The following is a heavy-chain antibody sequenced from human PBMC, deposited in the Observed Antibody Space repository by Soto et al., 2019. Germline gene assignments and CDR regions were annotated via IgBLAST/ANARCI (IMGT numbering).Heavy chain of an antibody. D-gene: IGHD2-21*02. J-gene: IGHJ4*02. Sequence: QVQLVQSGAEEKKPGASVKVSCKASGYTFTSYAMHWVRQAPGQSLVWMGWINAGNGNTKYSQKFQGRVTITRDTSASTAYMELSSLRSEDTAVYYCARAWVVVTAPDYWGQGTLVTVSS. CDR2: INAGNGNT. V-gene: IGHV1-3*05. CDR3: ARAWVVVTAPDY. CDR1: GYTFTSYA.